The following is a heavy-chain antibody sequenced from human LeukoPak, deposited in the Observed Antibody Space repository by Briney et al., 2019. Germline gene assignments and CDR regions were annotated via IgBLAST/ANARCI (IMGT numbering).Heavy chain of an antibody. V-gene: IGHV1-69*05. J-gene: IGHJ4*02. CDR2: IIPIFGTA. D-gene: IGHD5-18*01. CDR3: ARGWYLDTAMARGY. Sequence: SVKVSCKASGGTFSSYAISWVRQAPGQGLDWMGRIIPIFGTANYAQKFQGRVTITTDESTSTAYMELSSLRSEDTAVYYCARGWYLDTAMARGYWGQGTLVTVSS. CDR1: GGTFSSYA.